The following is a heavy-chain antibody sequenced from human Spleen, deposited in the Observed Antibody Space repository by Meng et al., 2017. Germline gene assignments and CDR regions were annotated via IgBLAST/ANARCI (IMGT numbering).Heavy chain of an antibody. V-gene: IGHV3-11*06. CDR1: GFTFSDYY. CDR3: ASFGITMVRGVIIPYDY. D-gene: IGHD3-10*01. J-gene: IGHJ4*02. CDR2: ISSSSSYI. Sequence: GESLKISCAASGFTFSDYYMSWIRQAPGKGLEWVSYISSSSSYIYYADSVKGRFTISRDNAKNSLYLQMNSLRAEDTAVYYCASFGITMVRGVIIPYDYWGQGTLVTVSS.